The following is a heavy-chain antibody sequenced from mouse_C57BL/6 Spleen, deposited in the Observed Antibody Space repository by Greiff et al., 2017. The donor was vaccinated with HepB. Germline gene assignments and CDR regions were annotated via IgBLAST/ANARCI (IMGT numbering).Heavy chain of an antibody. CDR2: IDPNSGGT. CDR1: GYTFTSYW. D-gene: IGHD1-1*01. J-gene: IGHJ4*01. Sequence: QVQLQQSGAELVKPGASVKLSCKASGYTFTSYWMHWVKQRPGRGLEWIGRIDPNSGGTKYNEKFKSKATLNVDKPSSTAYMQLSSLTSEDSAVYYCAREGGTTVVATGAMDYWGQGTSVTVSS. V-gene: IGHV1-72*01. CDR3: AREGGTTVVATGAMDY.